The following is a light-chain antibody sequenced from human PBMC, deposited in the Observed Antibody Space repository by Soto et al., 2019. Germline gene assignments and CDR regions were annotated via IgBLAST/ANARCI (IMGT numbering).Light chain of an antibody. CDR3: QQYNSYSWT. J-gene: IGKJ1*01. CDR2: KAS. Sequence: DIQMTQSPSTLSAFVGDRVTITCRASQSISSWLAWYQQKPGKAPKLLIYKASSLESGVPSRFSGGGSGTEFTITISSLQPDDFATYYCQQYNSYSWTFGQGTKVEIK. CDR1: QSISSW. V-gene: IGKV1-5*03.